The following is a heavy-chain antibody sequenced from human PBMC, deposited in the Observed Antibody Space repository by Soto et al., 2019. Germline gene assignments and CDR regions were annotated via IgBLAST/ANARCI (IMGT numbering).Heavy chain of an antibody. CDR2: IKSKTDGGTA. Sequence: EVQLVESGGGFVQPGGSLRLSCVASRFSFTNAWMSWVRQAPGKGPEWVGRIKSKTDGGTADYAAPVKGRFTISRDDSQNTLYLHMDSLKTEDPALYHCCTDIGIYGLDICGQGTTVTVSS. J-gene: IGHJ6*02. V-gene: IGHV3-15*01. CDR3: CTDIGIYGLDI. D-gene: IGHD1-26*01. CDR1: RFSFTNAW.